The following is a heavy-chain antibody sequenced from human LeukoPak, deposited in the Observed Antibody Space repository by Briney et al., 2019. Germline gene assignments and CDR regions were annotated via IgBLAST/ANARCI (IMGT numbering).Heavy chain of an antibody. CDR2: IRYDGSNK. CDR1: GFTFSSYG. Sequence: PGGSLRLSCAASGFTFSSYGMHWVRQAPGKGLEWVAFIRYDGSNKYYADSVKGRFTISRDYSKNTLYLQMNSLRAEDTAVYYCAKFSIGGIVVVPAAIKGHYFQHWGQGTLVTVSS. CDR3: AKFSIGGIVVVPAAIKGHYFQH. D-gene: IGHD2-2*01. V-gene: IGHV3-30*02. J-gene: IGHJ1*01.